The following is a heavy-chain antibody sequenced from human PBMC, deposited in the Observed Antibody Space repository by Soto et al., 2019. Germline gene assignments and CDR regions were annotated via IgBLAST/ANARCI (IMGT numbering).Heavy chain of an antibody. CDR1: GYSFPNNW. Sequence: GESLTISCKGSGYSFPNNWITWVRQMPGKGLEWMGRIDLTDSYTSYSPSFQGHVSVSADKAINTTYLQWSSLRASDTAMYYCARHGGSHYGPSGYHYALDYWGQGTPVTVSS. J-gene: IGHJ4*02. D-gene: IGHD3-22*01. CDR2: IDLTDSYT. CDR3: ARHGGSHYGPSGYHYALDY. V-gene: IGHV5-10-1*01.